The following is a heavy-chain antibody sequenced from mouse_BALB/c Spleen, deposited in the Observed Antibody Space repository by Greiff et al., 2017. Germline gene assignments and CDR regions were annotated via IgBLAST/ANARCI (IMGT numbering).Heavy chain of an antibody. CDR1: GFTFSSYA. Sequence: DVMLVESGGGLVKPGGSLKLSCAASGFTFSSYAMSWVGQTPEKRLEWVASISSGGSTYYPDSVKGRFTISRDNARNILYLQMSSLRSEDTAMYYCARDGNYVAYWGQGTPVTVSA. J-gene: IGHJ3*01. V-gene: IGHV5-6-5*01. D-gene: IGHD2-1*01. CDR2: ISSGGST. CDR3: ARDGNYVAY.